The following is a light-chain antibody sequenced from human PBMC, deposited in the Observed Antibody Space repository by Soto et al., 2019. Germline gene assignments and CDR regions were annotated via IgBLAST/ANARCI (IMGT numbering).Light chain of an antibody. J-gene: IGKJ1*01. Sequence: DIQMSHSPSTLSASVWDRVTMTCRASLSISTWLAWYQQKPGKAPKLLIYKASTLKSGVPSRFSGSGSGTEFTLTISSLQPDDFATYYCQHYNSYSEAFGQGTKVDNK. CDR1: LSISTW. CDR2: KAS. V-gene: IGKV1-5*03. CDR3: QHYNSYSEA.